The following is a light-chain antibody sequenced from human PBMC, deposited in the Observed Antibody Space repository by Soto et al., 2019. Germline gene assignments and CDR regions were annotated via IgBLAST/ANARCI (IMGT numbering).Light chain of an antibody. CDR2: DVS. V-gene: IGLV2-14*01. J-gene: IGLJ1*01. Sequence: QSALTQPASVSGSPGQSITISCTGTSSDVGGYNYVSWYQQHPGKAPKLMIYDVSNRPSGVSNRFSGSKSGNTASLTISVLQADDEADYYCSSYTSSSTPYVFGTGTKLTVL. CDR3: SSYTSSSTPYV. CDR1: SSDVGGYNY.